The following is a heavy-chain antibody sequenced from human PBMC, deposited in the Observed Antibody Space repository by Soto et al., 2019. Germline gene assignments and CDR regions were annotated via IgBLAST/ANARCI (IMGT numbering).Heavy chain of an antibody. CDR2: ISGSGGST. Sequence: GGSLRLSCAASGFTFSSYAMSWVRQAPGKGLEWVSAISGSGGSTYYADSVKGRFTISRDNSKNTLYLQMNSLRAEDTAVYYCAKQHRGILSMGIYFDYWGQGTLVTVSS. J-gene: IGHJ4*02. CDR1: GFTFSSYA. CDR3: AKQHRGILSMGIYFDY. D-gene: IGHD3-16*01. V-gene: IGHV3-23*01.